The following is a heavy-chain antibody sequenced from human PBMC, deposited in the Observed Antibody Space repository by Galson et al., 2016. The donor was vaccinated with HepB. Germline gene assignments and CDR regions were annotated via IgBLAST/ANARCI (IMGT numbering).Heavy chain of an antibody. D-gene: IGHD3-10*01. V-gene: IGHV4-34*01. J-gene: IGHJ5*02. CDR2: INYAGSS. CDR1: GGTFSGHS. Sequence: SETLSLTCDVTGGTFSGHSWTWVRQPPGKGLEWIGEINYAGSSVYHPSFDSRVTIHIDTSKNQVSLLFTSVTAADTAIYYCARGLGRFSGGGDVVIRGRVIVKDALDAWGQGVLVIVSS. CDR3: ARGLGRFSGGGDVVIRGRVIVKDALDA.